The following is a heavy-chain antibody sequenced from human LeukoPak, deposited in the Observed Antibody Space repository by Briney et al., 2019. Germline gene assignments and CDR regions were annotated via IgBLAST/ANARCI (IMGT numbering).Heavy chain of an antibody. CDR2: TYYRSKWYN. CDR1: GDSFSSNSAA. D-gene: IGHD1-14*01. Sequence: SQTLSLTCAISGDSFSSNSAAWNWLRQSPSRGLEWLGRTYYRSKWYNGYAVSVKSRITINPDTSKNQFSLHLNSVTPEDTAVYYCARSDRAVGPAFDIWGQGTMVTVSS. CDR3: ARSDRAVGPAFDI. V-gene: IGHV6-1*01. J-gene: IGHJ3*02.